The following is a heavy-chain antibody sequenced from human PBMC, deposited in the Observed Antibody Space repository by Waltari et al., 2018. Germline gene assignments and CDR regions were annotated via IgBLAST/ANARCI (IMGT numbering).Heavy chain of an antibody. CDR2: IYTSGST. CDR3: ARVPKSDREYYFDY. V-gene: IGHV4-61*02. Sequence: QEQLQESGPGLVKPSQTLSLTCTVSGGSISSGSYYWSWIRQPAGKGLEWIGRIYTSGSTNYNPSLKSRVTISVDTSKNQFSLKLSSVTAADTAVYYCARVPKSDREYYFDYWGQGTLVTVSS. CDR1: GGSISSGSYY. J-gene: IGHJ4*02.